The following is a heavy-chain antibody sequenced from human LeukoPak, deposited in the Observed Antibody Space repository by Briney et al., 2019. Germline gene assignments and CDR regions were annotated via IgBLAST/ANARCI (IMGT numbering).Heavy chain of an antibody. Sequence: SQTLSLTCTLSGGSISSSYWSWIRQPPGKGLEWIGYIYYSGSPNYNPSLKSRVTISVDTSKNQFSLKLTSVTAEDTAVYYCAGDGGNGALDYWGQGNLVTVSS. D-gene: IGHD4-23*01. CDR1: GGSISSSY. CDR3: AGDGGNGALDY. CDR2: IYYSGSP. J-gene: IGHJ4*02. V-gene: IGHV4-59*01.